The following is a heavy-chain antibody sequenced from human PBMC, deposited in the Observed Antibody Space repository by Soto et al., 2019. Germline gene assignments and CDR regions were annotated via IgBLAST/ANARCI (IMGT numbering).Heavy chain of an antibody. CDR1: GGTFSSYA. CDR2: IIPIFGTA. D-gene: IGHD3-10*01. Sequence: SVKVSCKASGGTFSSYAISWVRQAPGQGXEWMGGIIPIFGTANYAQKFQGRVTITADESTSTAYMELSSLRSEDTAVYYCARSGYYYGSGSLYYYGMDVWGQGTTVTVSS. CDR3: ARSGYYYGSGSLYYYGMDV. V-gene: IGHV1-69*13. J-gene: IGHJ6*02.